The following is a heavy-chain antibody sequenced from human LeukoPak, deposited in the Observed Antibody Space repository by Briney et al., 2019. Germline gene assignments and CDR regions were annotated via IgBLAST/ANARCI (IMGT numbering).Heavy chain of an antibody. D-gene: IGHD6-13*01. CDR2: VYYSGST. V-gene: IGHV4-59*08. CDR3: ARRRSSSYEGFDI. J-gene: IGHJ3*02. Sequence: PSETLSLTCTVSGGSISSYYWSWIRQPPGMGLEWIGYVYYSGSTNYNPSLTSRVTISVDTSKKQFSLKLNSVSAADTAVYYCARRRSSSYEGFDIWGQGTMVTVSS. CDR1: GGSISSYY.